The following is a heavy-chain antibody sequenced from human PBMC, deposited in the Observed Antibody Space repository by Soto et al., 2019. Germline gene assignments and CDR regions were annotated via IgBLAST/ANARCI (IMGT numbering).Heavy chain of an antibody. Sequence: QVQLVQSGAEVKKPGSSVKVSCKASGGTFSTLVISWVRPAPGHGLEWVGGIVPLLRKADYAQKFQDSFTIIADESTSTASMEMSTLRSVEPALSSCASRVKDGMDGAAEFWGLGTQVTVSS. CDR2: IVPLLRKA. CDR3: ASRVKDGMDGAAEF. CDR1: GGTFSTLV. J-gene: IGHJ4*02. D-gene: IGHD3-10*01. V-gene: IGHV1-69*01.